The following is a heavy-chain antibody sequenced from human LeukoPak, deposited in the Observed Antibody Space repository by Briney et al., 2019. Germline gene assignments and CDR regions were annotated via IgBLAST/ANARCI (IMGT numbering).Heavy chain of an antibody. J-gene: IGHJ4*02. V-gene: IGHV1-46*01. CDR3: ARESMAATAIYSFDY. Sequence: ASVKVSCKASGYTFTSYYMHWVRQAPGQGLEWMGIINPSGGSTSYTQKFQGRVTMTRDTSTSTVYMELSSLRSEDTAVHYCARESMAATAIYSFDYWGQGTLVTVSS. CDR2: INPSGGST. CDR1: GYTFTSYY. D-gene: IGHD2-2*02.